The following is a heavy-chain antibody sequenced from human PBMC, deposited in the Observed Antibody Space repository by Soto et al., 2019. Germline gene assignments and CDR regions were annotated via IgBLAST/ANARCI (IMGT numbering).Heavy chain of an antibody. CDR1: GGTFSSYT. CDR3: ARHDYGGNLDDY. V-gene: IGHV1-69*02. Sequence: QVQLVQSGAEVKKPGSSVKVSCKASGGTFSSYTISWVRQAPGQGLEWMGRIIPILGIANYAQKFQGRVTIXAXXSTSTAYMELSSLRSEDTAVYYCARHDYGGNLDDYWGQGTLVTVSS. D-gene: IGHD4-17*01. J-gene: IGHJ4*02. CDR2: IIPILGIA.